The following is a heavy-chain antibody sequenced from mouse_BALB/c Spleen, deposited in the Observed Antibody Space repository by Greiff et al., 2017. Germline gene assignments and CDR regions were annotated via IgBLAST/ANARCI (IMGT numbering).Heavy chain of an antibody. CDR1: GYSFTGYF. V-gene: IGHV1-20*02. D-gene: IGHD2-12*01. Sequence: VQLQQSGPELVKPGASVKISCKASGYSFTGYFMNWVMQSHGKSLEWIGRINPYNGDTFYNQKFKGKATLTVDKSSSTAHMELRSLASEDSAVYYCARSYSPEGYYAMDDWGQGTSVTVSS. CDR2: INPYNGDT. J-gene: IGHJ4*01. CDR3: ARSYSPEGYYAMDD.